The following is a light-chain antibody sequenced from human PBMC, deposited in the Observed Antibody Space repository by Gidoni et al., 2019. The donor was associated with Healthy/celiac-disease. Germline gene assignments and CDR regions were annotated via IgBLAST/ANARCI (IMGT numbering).Light chain of an antibody. CDR2: MAS. J-gene: IGKJ1*01. CDR3: KQYSSYSWT. Sequence: DIQMTQSPPTLSAFVGDRVTITCRARQRISSWLAWYQQKPGKAPKLLISMASTLESGVPSRFSGSGAGTEFALTISSLQPDDFATYYCKQYSSYSWTFGQGTKVEIK. CDR1: QRISSW. V-gene: IGKV1-5*03.